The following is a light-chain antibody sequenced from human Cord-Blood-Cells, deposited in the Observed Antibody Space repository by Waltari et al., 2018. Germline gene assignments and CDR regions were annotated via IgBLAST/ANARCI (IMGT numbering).Light chain of an antibody. CDR2: GKN. CDR1: SLRSYY. V-gene: IGLV3-19*01. Sequence: SSELTQDPAVSVALGQTVSIPCQGYSLRSYYARWYQQKPGQDPVMVIYGKNNRTSGIPDGFSGTSAGNTASLTIAGAEAEDEADYYCNSRDSSGNLWVFGGGTKLTVL. J-gene: IGLJ3*02. CDR3: NSRDSSGNLWV.